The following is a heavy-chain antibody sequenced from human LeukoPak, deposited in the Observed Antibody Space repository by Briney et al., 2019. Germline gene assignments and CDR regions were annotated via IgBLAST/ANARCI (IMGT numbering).Heavy chain of an antibody. D-gene: IGHD4-17*01. V-gene: IGHV3-53*01. CDR2: IYSGGST. Sequence: GGSLRLSCAASGFTVSSNYMSWVRQAPGKGLEWVSVIYSGGSTYYADSVKGRFTISRDNSKNTLYLQMNSLRAEDTAVYYCAKDQGTTASSFILRNYYYYYGMDVWGQGTTVTVSS. CDR3: AKDQGTTASSFILRNYYYYYGMDV. J-gene: IGHJ6*02. CDR1: GFTVSSNY.